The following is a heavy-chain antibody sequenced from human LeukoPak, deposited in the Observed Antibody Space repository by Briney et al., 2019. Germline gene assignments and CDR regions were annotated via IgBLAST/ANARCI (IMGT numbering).Heavy chain of an antibody. Sequence: GASVKVSCKASGYTFTSYDINWVRQATGQGLEWMGWMNPNSGNTGYAQKFQGRVTMTTDTSTSTAYMELRSLRSDDTAVYYCARDICSGDRCYPYYFDYWGQGALVTVSS. CDR2: MNPNSGNT. V-gene: IGHV1-8*01. D-gene: IGHD2-15*01. CDR3: ARDICSGDRCYPYYFDY. CDR1: GYTFTSYD. J-gene: IGHJ4*02.